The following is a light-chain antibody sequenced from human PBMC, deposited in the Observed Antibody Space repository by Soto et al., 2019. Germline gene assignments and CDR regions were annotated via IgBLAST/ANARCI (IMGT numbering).Light chain of an antibody. V-gene: IGKV3-11*01. CDR2: DAS. Sequence: EIVLTQSPATLSLSPGERATLSCRASQSVSSYLAWYQQKPGQAPRLLIYDASNRATGIPARFSGSGSGTDSTLTISSLEPEDFAVYYCQQRSNWPLTFGGGTKVESK. J-gene: IGKJ4*01. CDR1: QSVSSY. CDR3: QQRSNWPLT.